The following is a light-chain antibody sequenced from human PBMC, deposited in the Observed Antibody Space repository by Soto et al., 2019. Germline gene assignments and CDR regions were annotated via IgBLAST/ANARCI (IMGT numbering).Light chain of an antibody. Sequence: EIVLTQSPGTLSLSPGETGTLSCRASQSVSDFSLAWYQQKPGQAPRLLIYGASSRATGIPDRFSGSGSGTEFTLTISRLEPEDFAVYYCQQYGNSPVTFGQGTKVEIK. CDR1: QSVSDFS. V-gene: IGKV3-20*01. CDR3: QQYGNSPVT. CDR2: GAS. J-gene: IGKJ1*01.